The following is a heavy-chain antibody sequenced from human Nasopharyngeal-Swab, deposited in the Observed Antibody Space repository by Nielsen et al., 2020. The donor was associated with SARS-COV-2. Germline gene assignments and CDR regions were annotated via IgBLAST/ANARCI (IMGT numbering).Heavy chain of an antibody. CDR1: GGTFSSYA. CDR3: AREAYRITIFGVATPGGYFDY. CDR2: IILIFGTA. Sequence: SVKVSCKASGGTFSSYAISWVRQAPGQGLEWMGGIILIFGTANYAQKFQGRVTITADESTSTAYMELSSLRSEDTAVYYCAREAYRITIFGVATPGGYFDYWGQGTLVTVSS. V-gene: IGHV1-69*13. D-gene: IGHD3-3*01. J-gene: IGHJ4*02.